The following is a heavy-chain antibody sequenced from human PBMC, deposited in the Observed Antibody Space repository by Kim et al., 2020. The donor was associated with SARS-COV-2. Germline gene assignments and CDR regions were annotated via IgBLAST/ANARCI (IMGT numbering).Heavy chain of an antibody. Sequence: GGSLILSCAASGFTFSSYGMHWVRQAPGKGLEWVAVISYDGSNKYYADSVKGRFTISRDNSKNTLYLQMNSLRAEDTAVYYCAKVYYYDSSGYYPNLDYYYYYGMDVWGQGTTVTVSS. J-gene: IGHJ6*02. V-gene: IGHV3-30*18. CDR3: AKVYYYDSSGYYPNLDYYYYYGMDV. CDR1: GFTFSSYG. D-gene: IGHD3-22*01. CDR2: ISYDGSNK.